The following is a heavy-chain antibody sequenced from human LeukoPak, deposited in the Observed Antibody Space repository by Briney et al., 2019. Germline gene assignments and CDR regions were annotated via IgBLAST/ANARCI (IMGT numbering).Heavy chain of an antibody. J-gene: IGHJ6*04. CDR3: AELGITMIGGV. D-gene: IGHD3-10*02. V-gene: IGHV3-30*02. CDR2: IRSDGSDQ. CDR1: GFMFSGYG. Sequence: GGSLRLSCAASGFMFSGYGIHWVRRAPGKGLEWVTFIRSDGSDQYYADSVKGRFTISRDNAKNALYLQMNSLRAEDTAVYYCAELGITMIGGVWGKGTTVTISS.